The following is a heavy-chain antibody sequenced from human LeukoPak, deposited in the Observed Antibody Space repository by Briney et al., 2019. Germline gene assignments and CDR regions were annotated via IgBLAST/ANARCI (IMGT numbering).Heavy chain of an antibody. CDR3: ARALGDAFDI. CDR1: GFTVSSNY. D-gene: IGHD3-16*01. CDR2: IYSGDST. Sequence: GGSLILSCAASGFTVSSNYMSWVRQAPGKGLEWVSVIYSGDSTFYADSVKGRFTISRDYSKDTLYLQMNSLRAEDTAVYYCARALGDAFDIWGQGTMVTVSS. V-gene: IGHV3-53*01. J-gene: IGHJ3*02.